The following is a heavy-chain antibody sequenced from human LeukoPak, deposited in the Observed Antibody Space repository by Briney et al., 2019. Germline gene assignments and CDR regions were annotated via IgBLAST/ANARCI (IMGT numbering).Heavy chain of an antibody. Sequence: SETLSLTCAVYGGSFSGYYWSWIRQPPGKGLEWIGEINHSGSTNYNPSLKSRVTISVDTSKNQFSLKLSSVTAADTAVYYCAREGVVRYDSWSGYHNYDAFDIWGQGTMVTVSS. CDR3: AREGVVRYDSWSGYHNYDAFDI. CDR1: GGSFSGYY. J-gene: IGHJ3*02. CDR2: INHSGST. D-gene: IGHD3-3*01. V-gene: IGHV4-34*01.